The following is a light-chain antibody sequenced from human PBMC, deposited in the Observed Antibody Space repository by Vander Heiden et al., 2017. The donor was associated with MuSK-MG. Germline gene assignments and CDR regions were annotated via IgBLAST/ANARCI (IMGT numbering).Light chain of an antibody. CDR2: YAS. J-gene: IGKJ4*01. CDR1: QSIGSS. Sequence: EIVLTQSPDFQSVTPKEKVTITCRASQSIGSSLHWYQQKPDQSPKLLIKYASQSFSGVPSTFSGSGSGTDFTLTINSLEAEDAATYYCHQSTGFGLTFGGGTKVEIK. V-gene: IGKV6-21*01. CDR3: HQSTGFGLT.